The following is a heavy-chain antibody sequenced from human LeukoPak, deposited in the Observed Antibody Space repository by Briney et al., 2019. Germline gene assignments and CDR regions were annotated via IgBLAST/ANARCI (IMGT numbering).Heavy chain of an antibody. CDR1: GGTFSSYA. V-gene: IGHV1-69*05. Sequence: SVKVSCKASGGTFSSYAISWVRQAPGQGLEWMGRIIPIFGTANYAQKFQGRVTITTDESTSTAYMELSSLRSEDTAVYYCASMGVVVVVAATEYYFDYWGQGTMVTVSS. CDR2: IIPIFGTA. CDR3: ASMGVVVVVAATEYYFDY. D-gene: IGHD2-15*01. J-gene: IGHJ4*02.